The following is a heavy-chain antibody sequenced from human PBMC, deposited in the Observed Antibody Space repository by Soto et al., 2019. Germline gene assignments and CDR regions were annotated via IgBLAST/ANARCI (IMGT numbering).Heavy chain of an antibody. D-gene: IGHD1-26*01. CDR1: GGSISSGGYY. J-gene: IGHJ5*02. CDR3: ARTYSGSHSWFDP. Sequence: SETLSLTCTVSGGSISSGGYYWSWIRQHPGKDLEWIGYIYYSGTTYYNPSLKSRVTISVDTSKNQFSLKLSSVTAADTAVYFCARTYSGSHSWFDPWGQGTLVTVSS. V-gene: IGHV4-31*03. CDR2: IYYSGTT.